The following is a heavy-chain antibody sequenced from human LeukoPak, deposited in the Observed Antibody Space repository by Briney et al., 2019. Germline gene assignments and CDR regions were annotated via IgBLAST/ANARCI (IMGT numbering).Heavy chain of an antibody. J-gene: IGHJ4*02. Sequence: GGSLRLSCAASGFTFSGSTMSWVRQAPGKGLEWVSSINGNGGTTHHADSVKGRFTISRDNSKNTLYLQMNSLRAEDTAVYYCAKDRGIGEVPTLFDYWGQGTLVTVSS. D-gene: IGHD2-2*01. CDR2: INGNGGTT. CDR3: AKDRGIGEVPTLFDY. V-gene: IGHV3-23*01. CDR1: GFTFSGST.